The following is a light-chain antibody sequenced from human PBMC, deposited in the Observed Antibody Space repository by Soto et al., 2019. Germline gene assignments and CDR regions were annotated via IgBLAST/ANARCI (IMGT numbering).Light chain of an antibody. J-gene: IGKJ2*01. CDR1: QSISSY. Sequence: DIQMTQSPSSLSASVGDRVTITCRASQSISSYLNWYQQKPGKAPKLLIYAASRLQRGFPSRFSGSGSGTDFTLTISSLPPEDFATYDGQQSHSTPLYTFGQGTKLEIK. V-gene: IGKV1-39*01. CDR3: QQSHSTPLYT. CDR2: AAS.